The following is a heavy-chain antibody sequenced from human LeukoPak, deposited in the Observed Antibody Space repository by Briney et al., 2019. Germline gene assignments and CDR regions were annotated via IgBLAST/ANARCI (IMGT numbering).Heavy chain of an antibody. CDR2: IWYDGSNQ. CDR3: AKLDY. CDR1: GFSFSSYA. V-gene: IGHV3-33*03. J-gene: IGHJ4*02. Sequence: GGSLRLSCAASGFSFSSYAMHWVRQAPGKGLEWVAVIWYDGSNQYYADSVRGRFTISRDNAKNSLYLQMNSLRAEDTALYYCAKLDYWGQGTLVTVSS.